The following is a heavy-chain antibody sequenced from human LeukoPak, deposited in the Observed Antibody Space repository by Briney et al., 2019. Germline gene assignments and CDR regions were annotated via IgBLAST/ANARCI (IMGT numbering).Heavy chain of an antibody. Sequence: GGSLRLSCAASGFTFSSYEMNWVRQAPGKGLEWVSYISRSGSTIYYADSVKGRFTISRDNAKNSLYLQMNSLRAEDTAVYYCAREGVAAAGYYYYGMDVWGQGTTVTVSS. D-gene: IGHD6-13*01. J-gene: IGHJ6*02. CDR2: ISRSGSTI. V-gene: IGHV3-48*03. CDR3: AREGVAAAGYYYYGMDV. CDR1: GFTFSSYE.